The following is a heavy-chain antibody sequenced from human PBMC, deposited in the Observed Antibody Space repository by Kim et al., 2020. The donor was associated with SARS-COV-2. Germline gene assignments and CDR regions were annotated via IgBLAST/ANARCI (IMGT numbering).Heavy chain of an antibody. CDR3: AKLLSSGSYERGTDY. D-gene: IGHD3-10*01. V-gene: IGHV3-23*01. CDR2: ISGSGGAT. Sequence: GGSLRLSCAASGFTFSNYAMSWVRQAPGKGLEWVSGISGSGGATYYAGSVKGRFTTSRDNSKNTLFLQMNSLRADDTAVYYCAKLLSSGSYERGTDYCGQGTLVTVSS. CDR1: GFTFSNYA. J-gene: IGHJ4*02.